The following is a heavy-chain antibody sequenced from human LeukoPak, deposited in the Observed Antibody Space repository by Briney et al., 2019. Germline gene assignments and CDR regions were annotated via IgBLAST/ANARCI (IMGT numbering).Heavy chain of an antibody. Sequence: PSETLSLTCTVSGGSMSSGNYYWNWIRQPAGKGLEWIGRTYTYGNTKYNPSLKSRVTISIDTSKNQFSLKLSSVTAADTAVYYCARDRIAVVVPAATPFDYWGQGTLVTVSS. CDR3: ARDRIAVVVPAATPFDY. CDR1: GGSMSSGNYY. CDR2: TYTYGNT. D-gene: IGHD2-2*01. J-gene: IGHJ4*02. V-gene: IGHV4-61*02.